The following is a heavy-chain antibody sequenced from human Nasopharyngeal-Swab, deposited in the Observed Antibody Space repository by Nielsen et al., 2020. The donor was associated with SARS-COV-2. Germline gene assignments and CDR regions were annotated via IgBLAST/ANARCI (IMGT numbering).Heavy chain of an antibody. V-gene: IGHV3-23*01. Sequence: GESLKISCVAFGFSLNRYAMIWVRQAPGKGLEWVSGISASGRATYYADSVEGRLTISRDNSRNTLSLQMNNLRAEDTATYYCARGCDTDCFRVDSWGRGTLVTVSS. D-gene: IGHD2-21*02. CDR3: ARGCDTDCFRVDS. J-gene: IGHJ4*02. CDR1: GFSLNRYA. CDR2: ISASGRAT.